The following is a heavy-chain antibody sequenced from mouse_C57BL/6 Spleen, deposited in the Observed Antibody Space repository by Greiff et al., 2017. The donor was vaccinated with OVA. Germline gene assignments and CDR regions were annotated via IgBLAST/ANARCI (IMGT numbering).Heavy chain of an antibody. Sequence: EVQLQQSGPELVKPGASVKISCKASGYTFTDYYMNWVKQSHGKSLEWIGDINPNNGGTSYNQKFKGKATLTVDKSSSTAYMELRSLTSEDSAVYYCARGGRGWLLLSFAYWVQGTLVTVSA. J-gene: IGHJ3*01. D-gene: IGHD2-3*01. V-gene: IGHV1-26*01. CDR3: ARGGRGWLLLSFAY. CDR2: INPNNGGT. CDR1: GYTFTDYY.